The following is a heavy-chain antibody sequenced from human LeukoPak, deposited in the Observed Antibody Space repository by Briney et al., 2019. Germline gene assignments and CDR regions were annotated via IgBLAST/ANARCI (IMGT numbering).Heavy chain of an antibody. CDR2: ISAYNGNT. Sequence: ASVKVSCRASGHTFTSYGISWVRQAPGQGLEWMGWISAYNGNTNYAQKLQGRVTMTTDTSTSTAYMELRSLRSDDTAAYYCARGQSIAAAGTVDYWGQGTLVTASS. D-gene: IGHD6-13*01. J-gene: IGHJ4*02. CDR1: GHTFTSYG. V-gene: IGHV1-18*01. CDR3: ARGQSIAAAGTVDY.